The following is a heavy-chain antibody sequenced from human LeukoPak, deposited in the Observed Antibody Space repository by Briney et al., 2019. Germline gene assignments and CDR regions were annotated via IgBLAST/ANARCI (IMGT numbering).Heavy chain of an antibody. Sequence: PGGSLRLSCAASGFTFSDSYMTWVRQAPGKGVEWVAYISGSGHDINYSDSVKGRFTISRDNAKNSLYLQMNSLRAEDTAVYYCAKYPGALVVTATGYPGYWGQGTLVTVSS. CDR2: ISGSGHDI. CDR1: GFTFSDSY. V-gene: IGHV3-11*01. J-gene: IGHJ4*02. D-gene: IGHD2-21*02. CDR3: AKYPGALVVTATGYPGY.